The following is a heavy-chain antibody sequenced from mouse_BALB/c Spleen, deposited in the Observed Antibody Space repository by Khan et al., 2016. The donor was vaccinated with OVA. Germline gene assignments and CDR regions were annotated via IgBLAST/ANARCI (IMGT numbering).Heavy chain of an antibody. Sequence: EVQLQESGPGLVKPSQSLSLTCTVTGYSITSDYAWNWIRQFPGNTLEWMGYIRYSGITNYNPSLKSRISITRDTTKNQFILQLNSVTTEDTATYYCARDGSRYNYAMDYWGQGTSVTVSS. CDR2: IRYSGIT. CDR1: GYSITSDYA. D-gene: IGHD2-3*01. CDR3: ARDGSRYNYAMDY. V-gene: IGHV3-2*02. J-gene: IGHJ4*01.